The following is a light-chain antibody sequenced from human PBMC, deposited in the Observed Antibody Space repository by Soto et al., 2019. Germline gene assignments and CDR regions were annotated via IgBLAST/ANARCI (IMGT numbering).Light chain of an antibody. CDR3: QQYYSYPRT. J-gene: IGKJ1*01. CDR1: QTISSW. CDR2: KAS. Sequence: DIQMTQSPSPLSGSVGDRVTITCRASQTISSWLAWYQQKPGKAPKLLIYKASTLKSGVPSRFSGSGSGTEFTLTISCLRSEDFATYYCQQYYSYPRTFGQGTKVDI. V-gene: IGKV1-5*03.